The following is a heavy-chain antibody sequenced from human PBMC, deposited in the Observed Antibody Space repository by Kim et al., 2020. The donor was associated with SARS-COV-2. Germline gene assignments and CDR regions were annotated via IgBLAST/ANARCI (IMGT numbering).Heavy chain of an antibody. V-gene: IGHV4-34*01. CDR3: VRVAFSAGRSREFDT. CDR1: GGSFSGYY. J-gene: IGHJ4*02. D-gene: IGHD6-13*01. Sequence: SETLSLTCAVYGGSFSGYYWGWIRQPPGKGLEWIGEISHSGNSNYNPSLKSRVTITVDKYKNQASLQMASVTAADTAMYYCVRVAFSAGRSREFDTWGQG. CDR2: ISHSGNS.